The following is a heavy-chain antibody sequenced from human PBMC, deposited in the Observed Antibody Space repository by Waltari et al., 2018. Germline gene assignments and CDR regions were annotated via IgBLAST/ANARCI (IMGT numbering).Heavy chain of an antibody. J-gene: IGHJ4*02. CDR2: ISLTGSTT. CDR1: GFTFSSCE. Sequence: EVQLEESGGGLVQPGGSLRLSCAASGFTFSSCEMNWVRQAPGKGWECVSYISLTGSTTHYADSVKGRFSISKDNAKNSLYLQINSLRAEYTAVYYCARVGNDYAALDYWGQGTLVTVSS. CDR3: ARVGNDYAALDY. V-gene: IGHV3-48*03. D-gene: IGHD3-16*01.